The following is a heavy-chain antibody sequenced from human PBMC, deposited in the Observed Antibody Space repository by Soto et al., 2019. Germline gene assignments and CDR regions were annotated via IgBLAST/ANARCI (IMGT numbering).Heavy chain of an antibody. CDR1: GFTFSSYG. D-gene: IGHD3-3*01. Sequence: QVQLVESGGGVVQPGRSLRLSCAASGFTFSSYGMHWVRQAPGKGLEWVAVISYDGSNKYYADSVKGRFTISRDNSKNTLYLQMNSLRAEDTAVYYCAKDRIVSEWLFPDYWGQGTLVTVSS. CDR3: AKDRIVSEWLFPDY. CDR2: ISYDGSNK. J-gene: IGHJ4*02. V-gene: IGHV3-30*18.